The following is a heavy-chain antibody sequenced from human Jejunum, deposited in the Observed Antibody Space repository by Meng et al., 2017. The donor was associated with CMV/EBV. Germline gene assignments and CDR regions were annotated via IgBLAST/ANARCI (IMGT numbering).Heavy chain of an antibody. V-gene: IGHV4-30-4*01. Sequence: HLQESGPGLVRPSQTLSLTCTASGGSISSGDFCWSWIRQPPGKGLEWIGYIDNRGSTYYNPSLTSRVTVSMDTSKNQFSLKLTSVTAADTAVYYCARGYSSGWYCFHYWGQGTLVTVSS. CDR1: GGSISSGDFC. CDR2: IDNRGST. CDR3: ARGYSSGWYCFHY. J-gene: IGHJ4*02. D-gene: IGHD6-19*01.